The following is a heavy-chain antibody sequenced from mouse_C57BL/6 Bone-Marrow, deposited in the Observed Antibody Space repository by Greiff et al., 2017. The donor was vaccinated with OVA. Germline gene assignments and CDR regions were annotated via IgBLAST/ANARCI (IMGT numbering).Heavy chain of an antibody. J-gene: IGHJ2*01. CDR1: GFTFSSYA. D-gene: IGHD2-5*01. CDR2: ISDGGSYT. Sequence: VQLKESGGGLVKPGGSLKLSCAASGFTFSSYAMSWVRQTPEKRLEWVATISDGGSYTYYPDNVQGRFTISRDNAKNNLYLHMSNLKSEDTDMYYCASPTIVTSHFDYWGQGTTLTVSS. V-gene: IGHV5-4*01. CDR3: ASPTIVTSHFDY.